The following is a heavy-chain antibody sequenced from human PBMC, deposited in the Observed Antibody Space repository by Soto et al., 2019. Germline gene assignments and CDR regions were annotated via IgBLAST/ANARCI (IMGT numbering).Heavy chain of an antibody. Sequence: QVQLVQSGAEVKKPGASVKVSCKASGYTFTSYGISWVRQAPGQGLEWMGWISAYNGNTNYAQKLQGRVTMTTDTSTSTAYMEQRSLRSDDTAVYYCARVIRPVSYDILTGYSTRGPFDYWGQGTLVTVSS. D-gene: IGHD3-9*01. CDR3: ARVIRPVSYDILTGYSTRGPFDY. CDR1: GYTFTSYG. J-gene: IGHJ4*02. CDR2: ISAYNGNT. V-gene: IGHV1-18*01.